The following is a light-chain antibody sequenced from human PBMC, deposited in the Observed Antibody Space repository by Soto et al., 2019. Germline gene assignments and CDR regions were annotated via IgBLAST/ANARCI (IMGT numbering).Light chain of an antibody. V-gene: IGLV2-14*03. J-gene: IGLJ2*01. CDR3: NSYTSISNLF. Sequence: QSALTQPASVSGSPGQSITISCTGTSSDVGGYNFVSWYQQHPGKAPKLMLYNVYDRPSGISHRFSGSRSGNTSSLTISGPQAEDEAHYYCNSYTSISNLFFGGVTKLTVL. CDR1: SSDVGGYNF. CDR2: NVY.